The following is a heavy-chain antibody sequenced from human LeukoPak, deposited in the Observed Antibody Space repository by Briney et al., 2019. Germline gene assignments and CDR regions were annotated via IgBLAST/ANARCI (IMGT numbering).Heavy chain of an antibody. J-gene: IGHJ6*03. CDR2: INPNSGGT. CDR1: GYTFTGYY. D-gene: IGHD3/OR15-3a*01. Sequence: GASVKVSCKASGYTFTGYYMHWVRQAPGQGLEWMGWINPNSGGTNYAQKFQGRVTMTRDTSISTAYMELSRLRSDDTAVYYCARAGLVIQPYYYYYMDVWGKGTTVTVSS. V-gene: IGHV1-2*02. CDR3: ARAGLVIQPYYYYYMDV.